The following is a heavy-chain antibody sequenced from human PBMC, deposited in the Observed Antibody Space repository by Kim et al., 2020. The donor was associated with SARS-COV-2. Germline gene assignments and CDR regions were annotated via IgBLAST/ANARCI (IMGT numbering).Heavy chain of an antibody. CDR3: ARVGENYDSPWSFDY. V-gene: IGHV4-59*01. Sequence: SETLSLTCTVSGGSISSYYWSWIRQPPGKGLEWIGYIYYSGSTNYNPSLKSRVTISVDTSKNQFSLKLSSVTAADTAVYYCARVGENYDSPWSFDYWGQGTLVTVSS. CDR1: GGSISSYY. D-gene: IGHD3-22*01. CDR2: IYYSGST. J-gene: IGHJ4*02.